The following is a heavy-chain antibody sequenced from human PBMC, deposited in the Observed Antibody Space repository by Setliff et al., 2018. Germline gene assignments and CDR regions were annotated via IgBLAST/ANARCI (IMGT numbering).Heavy chain of an antibody. J-gene: IGHJ2*01. CDR3: ARVAGRGRYWYFDL. CDR2: IKQDGSER. V-gene: IGHV3-7*01. CDR1: GFTFSNSW. Sequence: GGSLRLSCAASGFTFSNSWMNWVRRAPGKGLEWVAIIKQDGSERHYVDSVKGRFTISRDNAKNSLYLRMNSLRAEDTAVYYCARVAGRGRYWYFDLWGRGTLVTVSS.